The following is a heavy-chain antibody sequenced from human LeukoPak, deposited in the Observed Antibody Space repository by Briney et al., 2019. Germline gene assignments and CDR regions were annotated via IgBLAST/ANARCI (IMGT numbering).Heavy chain of an antibody. Sequence: GGSLRLSCAASGCTFSSYGMHWVRQAPGKGLEWVSGSTGSGATTYYADSVMGRFTISRDNSKNTLYLQMNSLRAEDTAVYYCAKLQSDGLRTYYGMDVWGQGTTVTVSS. CDR1: GCTFSSYG. V-gene: IGHV3-23*01. D-gene: IGHD4-17*01. CDR3: AKLQSDGLRTYYGMDV. J-gene: IGHJ6*02. CDR2: STGSGATT.